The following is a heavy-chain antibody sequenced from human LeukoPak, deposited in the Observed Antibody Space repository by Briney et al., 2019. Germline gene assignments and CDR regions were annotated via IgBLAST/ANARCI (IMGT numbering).Heavy chain of an antibody. J-gene: IGHJ4*02. CDR1: GVSISSGDYY. D-gene: IGHD3-10*01. V-gene: IGHV4-30-4*01. CDR2: MYYSGSA. Sequence: SETLSLTCTVSGVSISSGDYYWSWIRQPPGKGLEWVGYMYYSGSAYYNPSLKSRVTISVDTSKNQFSLKLSSVTAADTAVYYCARVRYYFGSGSFTRNRNIDYWGQGTLVTVSS. CDR3: ARVRYYFGSGSFTRNRNIDY.